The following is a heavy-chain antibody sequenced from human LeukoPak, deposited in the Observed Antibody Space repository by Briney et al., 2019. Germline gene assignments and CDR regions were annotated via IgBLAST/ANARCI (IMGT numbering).Heavy chain of an antibody. CDR1: GFTVSSNY. V-gene: IGHV3-53*04. CDR2: IYSGGST. D-gene: IGHD5-24*01. J-gene: IGHJ4*02. CDR3: ARGQEMATMNY. Sequence: GGSLRLPCAASGFTVSSNYMSWVRQAPGKGLEWVSVIYSGGSTYYADSVKGRFTISRHNSKNTLYLQMNSLRAEDTAVYYCARGQEMATMNYWGQGTLVTVSS.